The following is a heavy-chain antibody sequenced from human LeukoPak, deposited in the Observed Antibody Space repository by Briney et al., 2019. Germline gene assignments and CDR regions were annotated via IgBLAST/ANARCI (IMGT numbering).Heavy chain of an antibody. J-gene: IGHJ4*02. D-gene: IGHD3-22*01. CDR1: GFTFSSYA. Sequence: QPGRSLRLSCAASGFTFSSYAMHWVRQAPGKGLEWVAVISYDGSNKYYADSVKGRFTISRDNAKNFLFLQMNSLRAEDTAVYYCARAQNYYDSSGYSFDYWGQGTLVTVSS. CDR2: ISYDGSNK. V-gene: IGHV3-30-3*01. CDR3: ARAQNYYDSSGYSFDY.